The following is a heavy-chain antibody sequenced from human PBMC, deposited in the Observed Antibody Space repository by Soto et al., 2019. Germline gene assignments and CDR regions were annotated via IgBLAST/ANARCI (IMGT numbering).Heavy chain of an antibody. D-gene: IGHD3-22*01. CDR2: IIPIFGTA. V-gene: IGHV1-69*13. CDR3: ARGRETYYYDSSGYTFDY. J-gene: IGHJ4*02. Sequence: GASVKVSCKASGGTFSSYAISWVRQAPGQGLEWMGGIIPIFGTANYAQKFQGRVTITADESTSTAYMELSSLRSEDTAVYYCARGRETYYYDSSGYTFDYWGQGTLVTVSS. CDR1: GGTFSSYA.